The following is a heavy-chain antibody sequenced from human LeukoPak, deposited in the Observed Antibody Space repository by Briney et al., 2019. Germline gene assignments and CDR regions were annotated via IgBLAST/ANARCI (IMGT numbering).Heavy chain of an antibody. Sequence: SETLSLTCAVSGGSISGGGYSWSWIRQPPGEDLEWIGYIYYSGSTSYNPSLQSRVTISIDRSKNQFSLKLSSVTAADAAVYYCARAPGNSGGYYFDYWGQGTLVTVSS. CDR3: ARAPGNSGGYYFDY. D-gene: IGHD2-15*01. CDR2: IYYSGST. CDR1: GGSISGGGYS. V-gene: IGHV4-30-2*01. J-gene: IGHJ4*02.